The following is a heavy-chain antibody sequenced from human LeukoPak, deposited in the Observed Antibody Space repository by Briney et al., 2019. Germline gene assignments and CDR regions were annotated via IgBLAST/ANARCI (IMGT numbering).Heavy chain of an antibody. CDR3: ARGPISLWDYGMDV. J-gene: IGHJ6*02. V-gene: IGHV1-2*02. CDR2: TNTKSGGT. D-gene: IGHD3-16*01. CDR1: GYTFAGYS. Sequence: ASVKVSCKASGYTFAGYSIHWVRQAPGQGLEWVGWTNTKSGGTNYAQKFQGRVSMTRDTSISTGYMELSRLKYADTAVYYCARGPISLWDYGMDVWGQGTTVTVSS.